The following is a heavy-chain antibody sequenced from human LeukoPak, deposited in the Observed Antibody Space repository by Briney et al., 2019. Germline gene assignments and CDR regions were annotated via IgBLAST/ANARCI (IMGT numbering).Heavy chain of an antibody. CDR1: GGSVSGYY. CDR2: INHSGST. V-gene: IGHV4-34*01. D-gene: IGHD3-10*01. Sequence: SETLSLTCAVYGGSVSGYYWSWIRKPQGKGLEWIGEINHSGSTNYNPSLESRVTISVDTSKNQFSLKLSSVTAADTAVYYCARVYGSGSYNWFDPWGQGTLVTVSS. J-gene: IGHJ5*02. CDR3: ARVYGSGSYNWFDP.